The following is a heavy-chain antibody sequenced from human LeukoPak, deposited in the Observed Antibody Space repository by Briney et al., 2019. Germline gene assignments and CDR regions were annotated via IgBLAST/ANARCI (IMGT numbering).Heavy chain of an antibody. J-gene: IGHJ4*02. CDR1: GYTFTSYF. CDR3: ARDPPHCSGGSCYSRHYYFDY. Sequence: GASVTVSCTASGYTFTSYFIHWVRQAPGQGLEWMGIINPSDGSTSYAQNFRGRVTMTRDTSTSTVYMLLSSLRSEDTAVYYCARDPPHCSGGSCYSRHYYFDYWGQGTLITVSS. D-gene: IGHD2-15*01. V-gene: IGHV1-46*01. CDR2: INPSDGST.